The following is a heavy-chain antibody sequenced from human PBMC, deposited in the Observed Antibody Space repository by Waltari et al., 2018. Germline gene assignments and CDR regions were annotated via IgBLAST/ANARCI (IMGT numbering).Heavy chain of an antibody. Sequence: QLQLQESGPGLVKPSETLSLTCTVSGGSISSSSYYWGWIRQPPGKGLEWIGSIYYSGSTYYNPSLKSRVTISVDTSKNQFSLKLSSVTAADTAVNYCARDFPEGFDYWGQGTLVTVSS. J-gene: IGHJ4*02. CDR3: ARDFPEGFDY. CDR2: IYYSGST. V-gene: IGHV4-39*07. CDR1: GGSISSSSYY.